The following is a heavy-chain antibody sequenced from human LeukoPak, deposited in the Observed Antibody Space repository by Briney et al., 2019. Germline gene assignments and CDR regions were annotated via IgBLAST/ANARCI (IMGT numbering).Heavy chain of an antibody. CDR3: ARGRGRDGDNLVR. CDR1: GGSVTSFY. D-gene: IGHD5-24*01. CDR2: VHFSGTS. J-gene: IGHJ4*02. Sequence: PSETLSLTCSVSGGSVTSFYWSWIRQSSGQRLEWIGYVHFSGTSNYNPSLKSRVTISVDTSKNQFSLKLTSVTTADTAVYYCARGRGRDGDNLVRWSQGTLVTVSS. V-gene: IGHV4-59*02.